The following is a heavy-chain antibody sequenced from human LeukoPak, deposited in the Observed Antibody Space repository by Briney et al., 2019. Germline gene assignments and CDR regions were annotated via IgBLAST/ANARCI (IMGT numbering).Heavy chain of an antibody. CDR3: ARQETYYYDSSGLEEAFDI. CDR1: GYSFTSYW. D-gene: IGHD3-22*01. CDR2: IYPGDSDT. Sequence: GESLKISCKGSGYSFTSYWIGWVRQMPGKGLEWMGIIYPGDSDTRYSPSFQGQVTISADKSISTAYQQWSSLKASDTAMYYCARQETYYYDSSGLEEAFDIWGQGTMVTVSS. V-gene: IGHV5-51*01. J-gene: IGHJ3*02.